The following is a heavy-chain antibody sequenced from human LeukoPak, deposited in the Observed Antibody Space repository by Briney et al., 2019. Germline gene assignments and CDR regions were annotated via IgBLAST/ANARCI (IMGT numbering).Heavy chain of an antibody. V-gene: IGHV3-21*01. D-gene: IGHD3-10*01. J-gene: IGHJ4*02. CDR3: GRGGSGSYLKTPFDY. Sequence: GGSLRLSCAASGFTFSSYEMNWVRQAPGKGLEWVSSISSSSSYIYYADSVKGRFTISRDNAKNSLYLQMNSLRAEDTAVYYCGRGGSGSYLKTPFDYWGQGTLVTVSS. CDR1: GFTFSSYE. CDR2: ISSSSSYI.